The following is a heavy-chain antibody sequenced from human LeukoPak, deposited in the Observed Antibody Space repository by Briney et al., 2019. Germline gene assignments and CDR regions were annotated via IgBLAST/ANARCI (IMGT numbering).Heavy chain of an antibody. J-gene: IGHJ4*02. CDR3: AKDTYTGNYYGYFDH. D-gene: IGHD1-26*01. CDR1: GFNFDDYA. CDR2: ITWNSGII. V-gene: IGHV3-9*01. Sequence: GGSLRLSCAASGFNFDDYAMHWVRQAPGKGLEWVSGITWNSGIIDYADSVKGRFTISRDNAKNSLYLQMNSLRAEDTALYYCAKDTYTGNYYGYFDHWGQGTQVTVSS.